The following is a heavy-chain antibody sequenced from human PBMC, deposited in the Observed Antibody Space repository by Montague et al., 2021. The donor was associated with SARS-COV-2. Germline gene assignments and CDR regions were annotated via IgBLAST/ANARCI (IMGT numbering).Heavy chain of an antibody. CDR1: GGSISSGGYY. J-gene: IGHJ4*02. CDR3: ARDGRRTTVTPRGVITLHYFDY. D-gene: IGHD4-17*01. Sequence: TLSLTCTVSGGSISSGGYYWSWIRQHPGKGLEWIGYIYYSGSTYYNPSLKSRVTISVDTSKNQFSLKLSSVTAADTAVYYCARDGRRTTVTPRGVITLHYFDYGGQGTRVTGSA. CDR2: IYYSGST. V-gene: IGHV4-31*03.